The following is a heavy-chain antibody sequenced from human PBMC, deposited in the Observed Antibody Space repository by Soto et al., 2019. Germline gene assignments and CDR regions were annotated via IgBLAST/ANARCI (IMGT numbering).Heavy chain of an antibody. J-gene: IGHJ3*02. CDR3: AAFYSSSYPI. V-gene: IGHV5-51*01. CDR1: GYSFTSYW. CDR2: IYPGDSNT. Sequence: KWRGESLKISCKGSGYSFTSYWIGWVRQMPGKGLEWMGIIYPGDSNTRYSPSLQGQVTISVDKSISTAYLQWSSLKATDTAMYYCAAFYSSSYPIWGQGTMVTVSS. D-gene: IGHD6-13*01.